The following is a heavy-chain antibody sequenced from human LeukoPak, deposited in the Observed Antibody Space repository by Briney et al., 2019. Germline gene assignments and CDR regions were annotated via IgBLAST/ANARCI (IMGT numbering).Heavy chain of an antibody. CDR3: ARASRGEQLAGLDY. CDR1: GFTFSSYG. D-gene: IGHD6-6*01. J-gene: IGHJ4*02. Sequence: GGSLRLSCAASGFTFSSYGMHWVRQAPGKGLEWVAVIWYDGSNKYYADPVKGRFTISRDNSKNTLYLQMNSLRAEDTAVYYCARASRGEQLAGLDYWGQGTLVTVSS. CDR2: IWYDGSNK. V-gene: IGHV3-33*01.